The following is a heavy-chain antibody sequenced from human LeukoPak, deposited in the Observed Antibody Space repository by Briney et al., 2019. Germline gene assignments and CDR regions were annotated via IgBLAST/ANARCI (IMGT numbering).Heavy chain of an antibody. V-gene: IGHV4-34*01. Sequence: SETLSLTCAVYGGSFSGYYWSWIRQPPGKGLEWIGEINHSGSTNYNPSLKSRVTISVDTSKNQFSLKLSSVTAADTAVYYCASPWSYWGQGTLVTVSS. CDR2: INHSGST. CDR1: GGSFSGYY. CDR3: ASPWSY. D-gene: IGHD2-8*02. J-gene: IGHJ4*02.